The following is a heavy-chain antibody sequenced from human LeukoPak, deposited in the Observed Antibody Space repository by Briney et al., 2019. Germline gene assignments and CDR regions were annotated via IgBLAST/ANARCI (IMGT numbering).Heavy chain of an antibody. J-gene: IGHJ6*03. D-gene: IGHD3-3*01. CDR2: IWYDGSNK. CDR1: GSTFSSYG. V-gene: IGHV3-33*06. Sequence: GGSLRLSCAASGSTFSSYGMHWVRQSPGKGLEWVAVIWYDGSNKYYADSVKGRFTISRDNSKNTLYLQMNSLRAEDTAVYYCAKDLGLAIGAYYYMDVWGKGTTVTVSS. CDR3: AKDLGLAIGAYYYMDV.